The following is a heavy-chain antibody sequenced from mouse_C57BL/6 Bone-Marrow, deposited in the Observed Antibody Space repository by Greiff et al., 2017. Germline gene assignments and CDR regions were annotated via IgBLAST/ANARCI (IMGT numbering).Heavy chain of an antibody. CDR2: IVPNSGGT. CDR3: ARNYGRSYYWYFDV. CDR1: GYTFTSYW. J-gene: IGHJ1*03. D-gene: IGHD1-1*01. Sequence: QVQLQQPGAELVKPGASVKLSCKASGYTFTSYWMHWVKQRPGRGLEWIGRIVPNSGGTKYNEKFKSKATLTVDKPSSTAYMQLSSLTSEDSAVYYGARNYGRSYYWYFDVWGTGTTVTVSS. V-gene: IGHV1-72*01.